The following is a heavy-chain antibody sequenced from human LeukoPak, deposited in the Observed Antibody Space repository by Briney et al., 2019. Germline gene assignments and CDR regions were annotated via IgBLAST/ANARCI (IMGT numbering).Heavy chain of an antibody. CDR2: IYPGDSDT. CDR3: ARLPAAEGYYFDY. J-gene: IGHJ4*02. Sequence: GESLKISCKGSGNSFTNYWIGWVRQMPGKGLEWMGIIYPGDSDTRYSPSLEGQVSISADKSISTAYLQWSSLKASDTAMYYCARLPAAEGYYFDYWGQGTLVTVSS. D-gene: IGHD2-2*01. CDR1: GNSFTNYW. V-gene: IGHV5-51*01.